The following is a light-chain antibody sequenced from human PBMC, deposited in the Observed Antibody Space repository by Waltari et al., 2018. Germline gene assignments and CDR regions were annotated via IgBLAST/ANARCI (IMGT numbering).Light chain of an antibody. CDR3: QQLYTYPYT. V-gene: IGKV1-9*01. Sequence: IQLTQSPSPLSASVGDRVTITCRSSQGMSTYLAWYQQKPGEAPKLLFYAASTLQSGVPSRFSGSGSGTDFTLTISSLQPEDFATYYCQQLYTYPYTFGQGTKLEIK. CDR1: QGMSTY. CDR2: AAS. J-gene: IGKJ2*01.